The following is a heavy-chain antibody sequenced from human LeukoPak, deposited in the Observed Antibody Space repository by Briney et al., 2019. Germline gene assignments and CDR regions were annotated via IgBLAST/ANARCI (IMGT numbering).Heavy chain of an antibody. Sequence: GGSLRLSCAASGFTFSSYSMNWVRQAPGKGLEWVSSISSSSSYIYYADSVKGRFTISRDNAKNSLYLQMNSPRAEDTAVYYCARDSPYYYDSSGYSAIYYYYGMDVWGQGTTVTVSS. J-gene: IGHJ6*02. CDR2: ISSSSSYI. V-gene: IGHV3-21*01. CDR1: GFTFSSYS. D-gene: IGHD3-22*01. CDR3: ARDSPYYYDSSGYSAIYYYYGMDV.